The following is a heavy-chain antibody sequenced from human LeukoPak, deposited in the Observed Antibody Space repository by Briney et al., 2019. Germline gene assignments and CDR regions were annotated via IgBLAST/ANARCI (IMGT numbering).Heavy chain of an antibody. CDR2: ISGSGVTP. D-gene: IGHD1/OR15-1a*01. Sequence: GGSLRLSCAASGLTLSSYVMSWVRQAPGKGLEWVSAISGSGVTPYYADSVKGRFTISRDNSKNTLDLHLNSLRPEDTAMFYCAKVDITGTIPRAFDIWGQGTMVTVSS. CDR3: AKVDITGTIPRAFDI. J-gene: IGHJ3*02. V-gene: IGHV3-23*01. CDR1: GLTLSSYV.